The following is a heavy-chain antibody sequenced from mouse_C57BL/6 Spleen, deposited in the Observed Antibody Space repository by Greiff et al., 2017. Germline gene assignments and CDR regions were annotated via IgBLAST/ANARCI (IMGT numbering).Heavy chain of an antibody. D-gene: IGHD1-1*01. CDR2: IDPSDSYT. CDR1: GYTFTSYW. Sequence: VQLQQPGAELVMPGASVKLSCKASGYTFTSYWMHWVKQRPGQGLEWIGEIDPSDSYTNYNQKFKGKSTLTVDKSSSTAYMQLSSLTSEDSAVYYCARRRVVAFDYWGQGTTLTVSS. CDR3: ARRRVVAFDY. J-gene: IGHJ2*01. V-gene: IGHV1-69*01.